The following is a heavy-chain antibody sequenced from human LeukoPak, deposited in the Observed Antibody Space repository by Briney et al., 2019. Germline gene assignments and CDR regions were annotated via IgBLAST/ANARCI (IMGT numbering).Heavy chain of an antibody. V-gene: IGHV3-21*01. CDR2: ISSSSTYI. CDR1: GFTFRNYA. J-gene: IGHJ3*02. Sequence: GGSLRLSCAASGFTFRNYAMNWVRQAPGKGLEWVSFISSSSTYIYYADSVKGRFTISRDNAKNSLYLQMNSLRAEDTAVYYCARCSRSDAFDIWGQGTMVTVSS. CDR3: ARCSRSDAFDI. D-gene: IGHD6-6*01.